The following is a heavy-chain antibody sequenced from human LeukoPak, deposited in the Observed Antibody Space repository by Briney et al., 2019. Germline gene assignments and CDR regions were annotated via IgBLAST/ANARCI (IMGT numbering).Heavy chain of an antibody. CDR1: GGSISSSSYY. D-gene: IGHD3-10*01. V-gene: IGHV4-39*01. J-gene: IGHJ4*02. Sequence: SETLSLTCTVSGGSISSSSYYWGWIRQPPGKGLEWIGSIYYSGSTYYNPSLKSRVTISVDTSKNQFSLKLSSVTAADTAVYYCARHRVGYYFDYWGQGTLVTVSS. CDR3: ARHRVGYYFDY. CDR2: IYYSGST.